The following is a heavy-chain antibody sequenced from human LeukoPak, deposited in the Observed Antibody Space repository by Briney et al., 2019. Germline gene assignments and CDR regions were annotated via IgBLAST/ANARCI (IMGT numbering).Heavy chain of an antibody. Sequence: GGSLRLSCAASGFIFSDYYMSWIRQAPGKGLEWVSYISSSGSTIYCADSVKGRFTISRDNAKNSLYLQMNSLRAEDTAVYYCARDHGWVATIMYPHYWGQGTLVTVSS. V-gene: IGHV3-11*01. CDR1: GFIFSDYY. D-gene: IGHD5-12*01. J-gene: IGHJ4*02. CDR3: ARDHGWVATIMYPHY. CDR2: ISSSGSTI.